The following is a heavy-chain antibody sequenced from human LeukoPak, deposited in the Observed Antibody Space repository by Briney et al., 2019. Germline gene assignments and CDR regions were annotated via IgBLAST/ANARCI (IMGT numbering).Heavy chain of an antibody. V-gene: IGHV3-30*02. CDR1: GFTFSSYG. CDR3: AKDLYYYGSGSFSY. CDR2: IRYDGSNK. J-gene: IGHJ4*02. D-gene: IGHD3-10*01. Sequence: PGGSLRLSCAASGFTFSSYGMHWVRQAPGKGLEWVAFIRYDGSNKYYADSVKGRFTISRDNSKNALYLQMNSLRAEDTAVYYCAKDLYYYGSGSFSYWGQGTLVTVSS.